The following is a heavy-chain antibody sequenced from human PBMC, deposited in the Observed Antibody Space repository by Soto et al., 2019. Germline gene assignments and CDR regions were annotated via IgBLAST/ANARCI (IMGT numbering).Heavy chain of an antibody. J-gene: IGHJ4*02. CDR1: GFTFSSYG. Sequence: QVQLVESGGGVVQPGRSLRLSCAASGFTFSSYGMHWVRQAPGKGLEWVAVISYDGSNKYYADSVKGRFTISRDNSKNPLYLQMNSLRAEDTAVYYCAKDLGRAAAGDYWGQGTLVTVSS. CDR2: ISYDGSNK. CDR3: AKDLGRAAAGDY. D-gene: IGHD6-13*01. V-gene: IGHV3-30*18.